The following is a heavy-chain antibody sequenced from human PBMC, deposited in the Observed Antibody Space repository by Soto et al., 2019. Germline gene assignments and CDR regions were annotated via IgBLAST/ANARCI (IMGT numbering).Heavy chain of an antibody. J-gene: IGHJ4*02. Sequence: PGVSLALAFSASVFLFRNFAMSWVRQAPGKGLEWVSGIGAGGDITFYADSVKGRFGISRDNSKNTVYLQVNSLRAEDTAVYFCAKDDLTDRGEDYFDHWGPGTLVTVSS. CDR1: VFLFRNFA. CDR3: AKDDLTDRGEDYFDH. D-gene: IGHD2-21*01. V-gene: IGHV3-23*01. CDR2: IGAGGDIT.